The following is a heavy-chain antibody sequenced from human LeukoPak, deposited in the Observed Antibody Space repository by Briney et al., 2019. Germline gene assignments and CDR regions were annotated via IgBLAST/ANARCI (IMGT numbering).Heavy chain of an antibody. V-gene: IGHV1-8*01. Sequence: ASVKVSCKASGYTFTSYDINWVRQATGQGLEWMGWMNPNSGNTGYAQKFQGRVTMTRNTSISTAYMELSSLRSEDTAVYYCARGPRYDISGGYGMDVWGQGTTVTVSS. J-gene: IGHJ6*02. CDR1: GYTFTSYD. D-gene: IGHD3-9*01. CDR2: MNPNSGNT. CDR3: ARGPRYDISGGYGMDV.